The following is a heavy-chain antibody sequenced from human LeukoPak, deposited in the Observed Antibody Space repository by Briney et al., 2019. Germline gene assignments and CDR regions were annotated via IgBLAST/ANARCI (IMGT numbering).Heavy chain of an antibody. D-gene: IGHD6-13*01. V-gene: IGHV3-53*01. J-gene: IGHJ4*02. Sequence: GGSLRLSCAASGFTVSSNYMSWVRQAPGKGLVWVSVIYSGGSTYNADSEKGRCTISRDNSKNTLYLQMNSMRAEDTAAYYCAKPLSSSWYVGSLLSVDYWGQGTLVTVSS. CDR1: GFTVSSNY. CDR2: IYSGGST. CDR3: AKPLSSSWYVGSLLSVDY.